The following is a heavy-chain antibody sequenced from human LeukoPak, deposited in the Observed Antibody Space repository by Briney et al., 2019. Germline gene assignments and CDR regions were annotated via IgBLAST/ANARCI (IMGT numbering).Heavy chain of an antibody. Sequence: GGSLRLSCAASGFTFSDFYMTWIRQAPGKGLEWVSYISGSAGTIYYADSVKGRFTISRDSAKNSLYLQMNSLRAEDTAMYYCARGGYILTTSWFDPWGQGTLVTVSS. V-gene: IGHV3-11*01. CDR3: ARGGYILTTSWFDP. CDR2: ISGSAGTI. CDR1: GFTFSDFY. J-gene: IGHJ5*02. D-gene: IGHD3-9*01.